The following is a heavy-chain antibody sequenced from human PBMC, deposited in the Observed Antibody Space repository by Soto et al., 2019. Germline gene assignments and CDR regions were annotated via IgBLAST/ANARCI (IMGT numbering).Heavy chain of an antibody. V-gene: IGHV3-7*03. CDR1: GFTFSSYW. CDR3: ARGSHRVGDAFDI. CDR2: IKQDGSEK. J-gene: IGHJ3*02. Sequence: GGSLRLSCAASGFTFSSYWMSWVRQAPGKGLEWVANIKQDGSEKYYVDSVKGRFTISRDNAKNSLYLQMNSLRAEDTAVYYCARGSHRVGDAFDIWGQGTMVTVSS.